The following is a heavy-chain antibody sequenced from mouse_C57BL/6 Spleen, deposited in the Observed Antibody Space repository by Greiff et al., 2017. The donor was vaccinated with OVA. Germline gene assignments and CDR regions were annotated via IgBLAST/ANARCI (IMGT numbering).Heavy chain of an antibody. V-gene: IGHV1-50*01. CDR2: IDPSDSYT. J-gene: IGHJ2*01. CDR3: ARRVVTTGYFDY. CDR1: GYTFTSYW. D-gene: IGHD2-2*01. Sequence: QVQLQQPGAELVKPGASVKLSCKASGYTFTSYWMQWVKQRPGQGLEWIGEIDPSDSYTNYNQKFKGKATLTVDTSSSTAYMQLSSLTSEDSAVYYCARRVVTTGYFDYWGQGTTLTVSS.